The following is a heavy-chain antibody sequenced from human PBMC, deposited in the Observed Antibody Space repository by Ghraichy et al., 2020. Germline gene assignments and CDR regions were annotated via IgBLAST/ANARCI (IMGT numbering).Heavy chain of an antibody. CDR1: GGSISSSSYY. CDR3: ARHSSDYYDSSGYYYGFYYFDY. Sequence: SETLSLTCTVSGGSISSSSYYWGWIRQPPGKGLEWIGSIYYSGSTYYNPSLKSRVTISVDTSKNQFSLKLSSVTAADTAVYYCARHSSDYYDSSGYYYGFYYFDYWGQGTLVTVSS. D-gene: IGHD3-22*01. CDR2: IYYSGST. V-gene: IGHV4-39*01. J-gene: IGHJ4*02.